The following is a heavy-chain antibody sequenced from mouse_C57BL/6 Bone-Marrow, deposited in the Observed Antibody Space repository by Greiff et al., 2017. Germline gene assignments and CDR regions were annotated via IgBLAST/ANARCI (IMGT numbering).Heavy chain of an antibody. J-gene: IGHJ2*01. D-gene: IGHD2-3*01. CDR1: GFNIKDDY. V-gene: IGHV14-4*01. Sequence: EVQLVESGAELVRPGASVKLSCTASGFNIKDDYMHWVKQRPEQGLEWIGWIDPENGDTEYASKFQGKATITADTSSNTAYLQLSSLTSEDTAVYYCTTYDDGYFFFDYWGQGTTLTVSS. CDR3: TTYDDGYFFFDY. CDR2: IDPENGDT.